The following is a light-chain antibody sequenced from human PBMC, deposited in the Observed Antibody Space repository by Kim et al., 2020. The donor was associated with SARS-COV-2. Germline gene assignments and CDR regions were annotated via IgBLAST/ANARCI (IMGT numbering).Light chain of an antibody. CDR3: QTRDSVGNVV. J-gene: IGLJ2*01. V-gene: IGLV3-19*01. CDR1: SLRSYY. Sequence: SSELTQDPAVSVALGQTVRITCQGDSLRSYYATWYQQKPRQAPLLVIFGRNNRPSGIPDRFSGSTSGITASLTISGAQAEDEADFYCQTRDSVGNVVSGGGTKVTVL. CDR2: GRN.